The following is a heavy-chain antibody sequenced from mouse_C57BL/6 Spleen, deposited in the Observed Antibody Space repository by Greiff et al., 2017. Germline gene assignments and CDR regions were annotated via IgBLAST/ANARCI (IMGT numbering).Heavy chain of an antibody. CDR2: IRLKSDNYAT. Sequence: EVKLEESGGGLVQPGGSMKLSCVASGFTFSNYWMNWVRQSPEKGLEWVAQIRLKSDNYATHYAESVKGRFTISRDDSKRSVYLQMHNLWAEDTGIYYCTGQARRAMGYWGQGTSVTVST. CDR3: TGQARRAMGY. D-gene: IGHD3-1*01. V-gene: IGHV6-3*01. J-gene: IGHJ4*01. CDR1: GFTFSNYW.